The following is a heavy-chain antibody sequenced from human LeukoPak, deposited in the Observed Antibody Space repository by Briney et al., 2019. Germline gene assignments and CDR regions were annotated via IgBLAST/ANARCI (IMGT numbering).Heavy chain of an antibody. CDR3: ARGDRLRSKYSSGWYKSYYYYYYMDV. J-gene: IGHJ6*03. Sequence: ASVKVSCKASGYTFTGYYMHWVRQAPGQGLEWMGWINPNSGGTNYAQKFQGWVTMTRDTSISTAYMELSRLRSDDTAVYYCARGDRLRSKYSSGWYKSYYYYYYMDVWGKGTTVTVSS. D-gene: IGHD6-19*01. CDR1: GYTFTGYY. V-gene: IGHV1-2*04. CDR2: INPNSGGT.